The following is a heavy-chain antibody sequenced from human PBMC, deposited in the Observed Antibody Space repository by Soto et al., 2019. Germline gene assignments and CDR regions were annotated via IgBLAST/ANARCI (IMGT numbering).Heavy chain of an antibody. V-gene: IGHV1-69*12. CDR2: IIPIFGTA. Sequence: QVQLVQSGAEVKKPGSSVKVSCKASGGTFSSYAISWVRQAPGQGLEWMGGIIPIFGTANYAQKFQGRVTXXAXGXXSTAYMELSSLRSEDTAVYYCASVDDSGASYYFDYWGQGTLVTVSS. J-gene: IGHJ4*02. CDR3: ASVDDSGASYYFDY. CDR1: GGTFSSYA. D-gene: IGHD4-17*01.